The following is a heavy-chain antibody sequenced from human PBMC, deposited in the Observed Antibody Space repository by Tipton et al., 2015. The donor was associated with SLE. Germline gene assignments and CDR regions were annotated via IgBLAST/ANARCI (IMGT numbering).Heavy chain of an antibody. Sequence: QLVQSGGGVVQPGRSLRLSCAASGFTFNSYGMYWVRQAPGKGLEWASVIAYDGSYRYYADSVKGRFTISRDNSKNTVYLQMNSLRTEDTAVYFCAKKIGVGTVSSAFDFWGQGTLVTVSS. CDR3: AKKIGVGTVSSAFDF. CDR2: IAYDGSYR. J-gene: IGHJ4*02. CDR1: GFTFNSYG. V-gene: IGHV3-30*18. D-gene: IGHD3-22*01.